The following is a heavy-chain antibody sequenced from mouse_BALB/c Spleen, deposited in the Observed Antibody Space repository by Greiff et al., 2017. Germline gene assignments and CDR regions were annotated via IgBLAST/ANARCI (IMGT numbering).Heavy chain of an antibody. D-gene: IGHD1-2*01. J-gene: IGHJ2*01. CDR2: IYPGNVNT. CDR3: ATDYYGDPYYFDY. CDR1: GYTFTSYY. Sequence: QVQLKESGPELVKPGASVRISCKASGYTFTSYYIHWVKQRPGQGLEWIGWIYPGNVNTKYNEKFKGKATLTADKSSSTAYMQLSSLTSEDSAVYFCATDYYGDPYYFDYWGQGTTLTVSS. V-gene: IGHV1S56*01.